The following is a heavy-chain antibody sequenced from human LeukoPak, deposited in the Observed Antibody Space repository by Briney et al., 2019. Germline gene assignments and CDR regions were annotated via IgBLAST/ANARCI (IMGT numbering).Heavy chain of an antibody. CDR1: GGSISSSSYY. J-gene: IGHJ5*02. CDR2: IYYSGST. CDR3: ARTIVVVVAGTSLCWFDP. Sequence: SETLSLTCTVSGGSISSSSYYWGWIRQPPGKGLEWIGSIYYSGSTYYNPSLKSRVTISVDTSKNQFSLKLSSVTAADTAVYYCARTIVVVVAGTSLCWFDPWGQGTLVTVSS. D-gene: IGHD2-15*01. V-gene: IGHV4-39*01.